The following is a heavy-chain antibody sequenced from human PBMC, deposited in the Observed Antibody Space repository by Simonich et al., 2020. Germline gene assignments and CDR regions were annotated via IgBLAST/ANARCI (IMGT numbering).Heavy chain of an antibody. V-gene: IGHV3-30*07. CDR3: ARDRNWGWFDP. CDR1: GFPFGSYA. J-gene: IGHJ5*02. D-gene: IGHD7-27*01. Sequence: QVQLVESGGGVVQPGRSLRLSCAASGFPFGSYAMHWVRQAPGKGIGWVAVIAYDGSNKYYADSVKGRFTISRDNSKNTLYLQMNSLRAEDTAVYYCARDRNWGWFDPWGQGTLVTVSS. CDR2: IAYDGSNK.